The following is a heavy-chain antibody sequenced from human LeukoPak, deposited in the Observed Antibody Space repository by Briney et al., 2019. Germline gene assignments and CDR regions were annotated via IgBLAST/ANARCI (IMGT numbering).Heavy chain of an antibody. D-gene: IGHD3-10*01. V-gene: IGHV1-8*01. CDR3: ARGRRVRGVINFDY. CDR1: GYTFTSYD. Sequence: ASLKVSCKASGYTFTSYDVNWVRQATGQGLEWMGWMNPNSGNTGYAQKFQGRVTMTRNTSISTAYMELSSLRSEDTAVYYCARGRRVRGVINFDYWGQGTLVTVSS. CDR2: MNPNSGNT. J-gene: IGHJ4*02.